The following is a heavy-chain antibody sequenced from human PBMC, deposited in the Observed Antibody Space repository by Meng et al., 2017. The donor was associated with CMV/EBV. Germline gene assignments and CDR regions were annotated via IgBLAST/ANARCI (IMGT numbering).Heavy chain of an antibody. J-gene: IGHJ5*02. CDR2: INHSGST. CDR1: CGSFSGYY. Sequence: QVHLPQVGAGLLKPSETLSLTCAVYCGSFSGYYWRRIRQPPGKGSEWIGEINHSGSTNYNPYLKSRVTISVDTSKNQFSLKLSSVTAADTAVYYCAREGDLEWLLKGSHTWFDPWGQGTLVTVSS. CDR3: AREGDLEWLLKGSHTWFDP. V-gene: IGHV4-34*01. D-gene: IGHD3-3*01.